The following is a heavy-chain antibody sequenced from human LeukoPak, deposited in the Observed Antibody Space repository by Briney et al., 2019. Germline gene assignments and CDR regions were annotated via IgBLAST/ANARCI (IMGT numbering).Heavy chain of an antibody. CDR3: ARDRAAAGPEGYLDF. CDR2: INWNGGST. V-gene: IGHV3-20*04. D-gene: IGHD6-13*01. Sequence: GGSLRLSCAASGFTFDDYGMSWVRQAPGKGLEWVSGINWNGGSTGYADSVKGRFTISRDKAKNSLYLHMNSLRAEDTALYYSARDRAAAGPEGYLDFWGQGTLVTVSS. J-gene: IGHJ4*02. CDR1: GFTFDDYG.